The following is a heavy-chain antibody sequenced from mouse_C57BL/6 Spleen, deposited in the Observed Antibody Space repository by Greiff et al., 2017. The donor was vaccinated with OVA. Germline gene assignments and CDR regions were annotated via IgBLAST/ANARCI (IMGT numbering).Heavy chain of an antibody. CDR2: IDPSDSYT. V-gene: IGHV1-69*01. CDR3: ARNDLGFAY. J-gene: IGHJ3*01. CDR1: GYTFTSYW. Sequence: VQLQQPGAELVMPGASVKLSCKASGYTFTSYWMHWVKQRPGQGLEWIGEIDPSDSYTNYNQKFKGKSTLTVDKSSSTAYMQLSSLTSEDSAVYYCARNDLGFAYWGQGTLVTVSA.